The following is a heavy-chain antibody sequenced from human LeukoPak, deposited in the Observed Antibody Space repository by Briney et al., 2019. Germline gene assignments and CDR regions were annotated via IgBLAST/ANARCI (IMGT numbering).Heavy chain of an antibody. D-gene: IGHD3-9*01. CDR1: GFTFSSYA. V-gene: IGHV3-23*01. J-gene: IGHJ4*02. Sequence: PGGSLRLSCAASGFTFSSYAMSWVRQAPGKGLEWVSAISGSGGSTYYADSVKGRFTISRDNSKNTLYLQMNSLRAEDTAVYYCAKLLRYFDWFPKAFDYWGQGTLVTVSS. CDR3: AKLLRYFDWFPKAFDY. CDR2: ISGSGGST.